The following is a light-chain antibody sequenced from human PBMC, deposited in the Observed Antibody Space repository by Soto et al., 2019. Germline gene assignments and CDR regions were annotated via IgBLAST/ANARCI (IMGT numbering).Light chain of an antibody. J-gene: IGKJ4*01. Sequence: EIVLTQSPGTLSLSPGERATLSCRASQSVSSSYLAWYQQKPGQAPRLLIYGASSRATGIPDRFSGSGSGTDFTLSISRLEPEGVAVYYCQQYGNSPLTFGGGTKVEIK. CDR2: GAS. CDR3: QQYGNSPLT. V-gene: IGKV3-20*01. CDR1: QSVSSSY.